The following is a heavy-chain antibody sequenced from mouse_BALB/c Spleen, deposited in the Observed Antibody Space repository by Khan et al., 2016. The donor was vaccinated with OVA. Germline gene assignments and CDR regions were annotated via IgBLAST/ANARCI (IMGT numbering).Heavy chain of an antibody. J-gene: IGHJ3*01. V-gene: IGHV5-6*01. CDR2: ISSGGDYT. CDR3: GSDLTGSFAY. Sequence: EVELVESGGDLVKPGGSLKLSCAASGFTFSSYSMSWVRQTPDKRLEWVATISSGGDYTYYPDNVKGRFTISRDNAKNTLYLQMSSLKSEDTAMYYYGSDLTGSFAYWGQGTLVTVSA. CDR1: GFTFSSYS. D-gene: IGHD4-1*01.